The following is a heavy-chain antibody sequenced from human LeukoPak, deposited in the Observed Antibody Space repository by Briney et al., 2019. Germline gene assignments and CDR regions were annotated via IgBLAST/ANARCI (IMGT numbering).Heavy chain of an antibody. CDR3: ARRGDSGRPFDY. J-gene: IGHJ4*02. D-gene: IGHD7-27*01. V-gene: IGHV3-30*04. CDR1: GFTFSSYA. Sequence: GRSLRLSCAASGFTFSSYAMHWVRQAPGKGLEWVAVISYDGSNKYYADSVKGRFTISRDNSKNTLYLQMNSLRAEDTAVYYCARRGDSGRPFDYWGQGTLVTVSS. CDR2: ISYDGSNK.